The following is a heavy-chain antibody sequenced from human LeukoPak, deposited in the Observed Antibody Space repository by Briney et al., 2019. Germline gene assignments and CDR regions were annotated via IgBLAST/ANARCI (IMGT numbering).Heavy chain of an antibody. Sequence: GGSLRLSCAASGFTFSSYAIHWVRQDPGKGLEWLGIISYDGSNRDYADSVKGRFTISRDNSKNTLYLQMNSLRGEDTAVYYCARDYGSRLTKGYYLDYWGQGTLVTVSS. D-gene: IGHD3-10*01. J-gene: IGHJ4*02. CDR1: GFTFSSYA. CDR3: ARDYGSRLTKGYYLDY. V-gene: IGHV3-30*04. CDR2: ISYDGSNR.